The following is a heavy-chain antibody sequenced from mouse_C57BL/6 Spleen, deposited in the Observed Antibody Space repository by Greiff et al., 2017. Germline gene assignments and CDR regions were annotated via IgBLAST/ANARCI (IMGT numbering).Heavy chain of an antibody. D-gene: IGHD1-1*01. Sequence: VQLQQSGPELVKPGASVKLSCKASGYTFTSYDLNWVTPRPGQGLEWIGWIYPRDGSTKYNEKFKGTATLTLDTSSSTAYKERHSLTSEDSAVYCCARSTLTTPLGYWGQGTTRTVSS. CDR1: GYTFTSYD. CDR2: IYPRDGST. CDR3: ARSTLTTPLGY. J-gene: IGHJ2*01. V-gene: IGHV1-85*01.